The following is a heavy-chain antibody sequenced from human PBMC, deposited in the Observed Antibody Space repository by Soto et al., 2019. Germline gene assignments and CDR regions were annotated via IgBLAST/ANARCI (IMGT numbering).Heavy chain of an antibody. CDR2: IFYSGIT. J-gene: IGHJ5*02. Sequence: QLQLLESGPGLVKASETLSLTCSVSGGSSSTSRSYWAWIRQPPGKGLEWLANIFYSGITFYNPSLASRVSVSVYTSKNEFSLKLRSVTAADTAVYYCARQPTTGDTDLWFDPWGQGTLVTVSS. V-gene: IGHV4-39*01. CDR3: ARQPTTGDTDLWFDP. D-gene: IGHD2-21*01. CDR1: GGSSSTSRSY.